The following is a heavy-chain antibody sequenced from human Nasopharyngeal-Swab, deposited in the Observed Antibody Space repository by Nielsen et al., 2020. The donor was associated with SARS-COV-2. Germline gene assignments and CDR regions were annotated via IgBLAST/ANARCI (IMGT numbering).Heavy chain of an antibody. CDR2: ISTNTGAP. Sequence: ASVKVSCKASGYTFTSNVLNWLRQPPGHGPEYIGWISTNTGAPTYAQAFTGRFVISLDTSVSTTYLQISSLKADDTAVYYCARENQEYANIWIDYWGQGTQVTVSS. CDR3: ARENQEYANIWIDY. D-gene: IGHD1-1*01. V-gene: IGHV7-4-1*02. CDR1: GYTFTSNV. J-gene: IGHJ4*02.